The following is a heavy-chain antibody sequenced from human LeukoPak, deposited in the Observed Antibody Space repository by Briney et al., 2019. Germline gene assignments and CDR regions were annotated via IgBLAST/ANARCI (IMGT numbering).Heavy chain of an antibody. J-gene: IGHJ4*02. V-gene: IGHV3-7*01. CDR2: VNEDGSEK. CDR1: GFRFSSYG. CDR3: ARWSD. Sequence: SGGSLRLSCAASGFRFSSYGMSWVRQAPGKGLGWVANVNEDGSEKHYMDSVKGRFTISRDNAKNSLYLQMNSLRVEDTAMYYCARWSDWGQGTLVTVPS.